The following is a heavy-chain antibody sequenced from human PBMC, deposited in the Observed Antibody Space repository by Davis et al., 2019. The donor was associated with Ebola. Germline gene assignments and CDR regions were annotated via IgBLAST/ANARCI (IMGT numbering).Heavy chain of an antibody. D-gene: IGHD3-3*01. CDR3: ARGGITIFGVVPKGADYYGMDV. CDR2: FDPEDGET. V-gene: IGHV1-24*01. CDR1: GYTLTELS. J-gene: IGHJ6*02. Sequence: ASVKVSCKVSGYTLTELSMHWVRQAPGKGLEWMGGFDPEDGETIYAQKFQGRVTMTRDTSTSTVYMELSSLRSEDTAVYYCARGGITIFGVVPKGADYYGMDVWGQGTTVTVSS.